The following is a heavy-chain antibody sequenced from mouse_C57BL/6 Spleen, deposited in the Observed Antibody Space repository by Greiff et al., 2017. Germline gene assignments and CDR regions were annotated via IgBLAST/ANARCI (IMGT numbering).Heavy chain of an antibody. J-gene: IGHJ2*01. V-gene: IGHV5-17*01. D-gene: IGHD2-3*01. CDR3: AREGWLPFDY. Sequence: DVQLVESGGGLVKPGGSLKLSCAASGFTFSDYGMHWVRQAPEKGLEWVAYISSGSSTIYYADTVKGRFTISRDNAKNTLFLQMTSLRSEDTAMYYCAREGWLPFDYWGQGTTLTVSS. CDR1: GFTFSDYG. CDR2: ISSGSSTI.